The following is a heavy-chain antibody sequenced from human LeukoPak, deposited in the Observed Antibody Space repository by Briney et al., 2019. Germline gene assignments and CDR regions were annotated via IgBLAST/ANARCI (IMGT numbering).Heavy chain of an antibody. CDR1: GGSISSYY. V-gene: IGHV4-59*01. D-gene: IGHD2-15*01. CDR2: IYYSGST. Sequence: SETLSLTCTVSGGSISSYYWSWIRQPPGKGLEWIGYIYYSGSTNYNPSLKSRVTISVDTSKNQFSLKLSSVTAADTAVYYCAGRKLGYCSGGSCPAIDYWGQGTLVTVSS. J-gene: IGHJ4*02. CDR3: AGRKLGYCSGGSCPAIDY.